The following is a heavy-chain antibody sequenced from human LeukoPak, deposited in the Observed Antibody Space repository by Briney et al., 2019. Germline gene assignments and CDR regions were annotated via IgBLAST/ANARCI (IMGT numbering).Heavy chain of an antibody. D-gene: IGHD1-1*01. V-gene: IGHV4-30-4*01. CDR2: IYYSGTT. CDR3: ARQSQRPFDY. J-gene: IGHJ4*02. Sequence: PSETLSLTCTVSGGSINSGDYYWSWIRQPPGKGLEWIGYIYYSGTTYYNPSLQSRVTISLDTSKNQFSLKLRSVTAADSAVYFCARQSQRPFDYWGQGTPVTVSS. CDR1: GGSINSGDYY.